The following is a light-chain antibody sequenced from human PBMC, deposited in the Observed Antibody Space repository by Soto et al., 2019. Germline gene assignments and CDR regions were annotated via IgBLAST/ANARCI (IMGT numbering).Light chain of an antibody. CDR1: QSVSSN. J-gene: IGKJ5*01. V-gene: IGKV3-15*01. CDR2: GAS. CDR3: QQYDNWPPIT. Sequence: EVVMTQSPATPSVSPGEKATLSCRASQSVSSNLAWYQQKHGQAPRLLIYGASTRATGIPARFSGSGSGTEFTLTISSLQSEDFAVYYCQQYDNWPPITFGQGTRLEI.